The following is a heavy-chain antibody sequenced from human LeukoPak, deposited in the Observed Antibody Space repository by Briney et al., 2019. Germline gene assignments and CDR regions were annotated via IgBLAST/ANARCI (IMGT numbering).Heavy chain of an antibody. J-gene: IGHJ4*02. CDR2: INPNSGGT. CDR3: ARATPTYYYDSSGYPDY. Sequence: ASVKVSFTASGYTFTGYYMHWVRQAPGQGLEWMGWINPNSGGTNYAQKFQGWVAMTRDTSISTAYMELSRLRSDDTAVYYCARATPTYYYDSSGYPDYWGQGTLVTVSS. V-gene: IGHV1-2*04. D-gene: IGHD3-22*01. CDR1: GYTFTGYY.